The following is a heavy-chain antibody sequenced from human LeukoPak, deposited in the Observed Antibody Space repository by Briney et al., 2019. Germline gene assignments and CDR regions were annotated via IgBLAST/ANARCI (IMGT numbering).Heavy chain of an antibody. Sequence: SETLSLTCTVSGGSISSYYWSWIRQPPGKGLEWIGYIYYSGSTNYNPSLKSRVTISVDTSKNQFSLKLSSVTAADTAVYYCASVPTGYSYGNHWGQGTLSPSPQ. CDR3: ASVPTGYSYGNH. V-gene: IGHV4-59*01. CDR2: IYYSGST. CDR1: GGSISSYY. D-gene: IGHD5-18*01. J-gene: IGHJ4*02.